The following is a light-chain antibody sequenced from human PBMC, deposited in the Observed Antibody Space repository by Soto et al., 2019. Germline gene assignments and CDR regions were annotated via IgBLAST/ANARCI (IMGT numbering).Light chain of an antibody. CDR2: GAS. V-gene: IGKV3-20*01. Sequence: EIVLTQSPGTLSLSPGERATLSCRASQSVSSSYLAWYQHKPGQAPRLLIYGASSRATGIPDRFSGSGSGTDFPLTISRLEPEDFAVYYCQQYGISLFTFGQGTRLEIK. CDR3: QQYGISLFT. J-gene: IGKJ5*01. CDR1: QSVSSSY.